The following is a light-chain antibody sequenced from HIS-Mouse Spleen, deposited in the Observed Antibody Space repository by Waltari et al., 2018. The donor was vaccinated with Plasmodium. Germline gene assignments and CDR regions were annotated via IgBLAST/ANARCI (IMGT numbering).Light chain of an antibody. CDR3: MQALQTPRYT. CDR2: LGS. J-gene: IGKJ2*01. V-gene: IGKV2-28*01. CDR1: QSLLHSNGYNY. Sequence: DIVMTQSPLSLSVTPGEPASISCRSSQSLLHSNGYNYLDWYLQKPGQSPQLLSYLGSNRASGVPDRFSGSGSGTDFTLKISRVEAEDVGVYYCMQALQTPRYTFGQGTKLEIK.